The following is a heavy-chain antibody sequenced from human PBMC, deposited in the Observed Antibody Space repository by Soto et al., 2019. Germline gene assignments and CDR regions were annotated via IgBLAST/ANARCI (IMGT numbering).Heavy chain of an antibody. V-gene: IGHV4-39*01. CDR3: ARLEGLATISDYFDF. J-gene: IGHJ4*02. D-gene: IGHD3-9*01. Sequence: QLQLQESGPGLVKPSEALALTCSVSCGSISSSSYYWGWIRQPTGKGLEWIGSISYSGGTYYNPCLKSRVTISIHKSKNQFSRKLSSLTAADTAVYCWARLEGLATISDYFDFWGQGTLGTVSS. CDR2: ISYSGGT. CDR1: CGSISSSSYY.